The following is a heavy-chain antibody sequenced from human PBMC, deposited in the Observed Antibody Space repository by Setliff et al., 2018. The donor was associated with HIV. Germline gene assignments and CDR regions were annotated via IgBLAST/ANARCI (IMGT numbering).Heavy chain of an antibody. J-gene: IGHJ4*02. Sequence: ASVKVSCKASGYTFTSYGISWVRQAPGQGLEWMGWISAYNGNTNYAQKLQGRVTMTTDTSTSTAYMELRSLRSDDTAVYYCARDSKELLWFGELSFWGQGTLVTVSS. V-gene: IGHV1-18*01. CDR1: GYTFTSYG. CDR2: ISAYNGNT. CDR3: ARDSKELLWFGELSF. D-gene: IGHD3-10*01.